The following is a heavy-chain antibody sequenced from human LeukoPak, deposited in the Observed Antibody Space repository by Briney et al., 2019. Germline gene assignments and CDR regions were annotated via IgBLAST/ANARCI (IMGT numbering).Heavy chain of an antibody. Sequence: GGSLRLSCAASGFTFSSYGMSWVRQAPGKGLEWVSAISGSGGSTYYADSVKGRFTISRDNAKNSLYLQMNSLRAEDTALYYCARGHYYGSGSRYFDCWGQGTLVTVSS. D-gene: IGHD3-10*01. V-gene: IGHV3-23*01. CDR2: ISGSGGST. J-gene: IGHJ4*02. CDR3: ARGHYYGSGSRYFDC. CDR1: GFTFSSYG.